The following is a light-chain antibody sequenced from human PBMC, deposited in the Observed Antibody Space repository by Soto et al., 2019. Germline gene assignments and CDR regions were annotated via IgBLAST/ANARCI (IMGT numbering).Light chain of an antibody. CDR3: QQYNNYSPT. CDR1: QSISSW. V-gene: IGKV1-5*01. Sequence: RMTLSPSTLSASVGDRVTISFRASQSISSWLAWYQQKPGKAPKVLIYDASSLESGVPSRFSGSGSGTEFTLTISSLQPDDFATYYCQQYNNYSPTFGQGTKVDI. J-gene: IGKJ1*01. CDR2: DAS.